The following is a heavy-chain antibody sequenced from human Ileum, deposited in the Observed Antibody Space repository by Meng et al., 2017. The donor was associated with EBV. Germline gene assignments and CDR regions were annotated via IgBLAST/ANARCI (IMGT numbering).Heavy chain of an antibody. D-gene: IGHD6-19*01. J-gene: IGHJ4*02. CDR1: GGSISSSNW. V-gene: IGHV4-4*02. CDR2: IYHSGST. Sequence: QVKLQGAGPGLVKPSGTLSLPCAVSGGSISSSNWWSWVRQPPGKGLEWIGEIYHSGSTNYNPSLKSRVTMSVDKSKNQFSLNLSSVTAADTAVYYCARVGQWLPIDYWGQGTLVTVSS. CDR3: ARVGQWLPIDY.